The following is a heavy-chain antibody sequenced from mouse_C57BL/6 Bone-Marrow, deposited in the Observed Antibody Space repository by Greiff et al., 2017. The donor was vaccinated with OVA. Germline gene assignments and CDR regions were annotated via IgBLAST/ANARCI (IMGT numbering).Heavy chain of an antibody. J-gene: IGHJ2*01. CDR3: TTGDALFDY. Sequence: EVKVVESGAELVRPGASVKLSCTASGFNIKDDYMHWVKQRPEQGLEWIGWIDPENGDTEYASKFQGKATITADTSSNTAYLQLSSLTSEDTAVSYCTTGDALFDYWGQGTTLTVSS. CDR2: IDPENGDT. D-gene: IGHD3-3*01. CDR1: GFNIKDDY. V-gene: IGHV14-4*01.